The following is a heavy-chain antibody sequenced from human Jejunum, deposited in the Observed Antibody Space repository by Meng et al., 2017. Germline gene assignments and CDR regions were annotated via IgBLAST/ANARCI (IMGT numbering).Heavy chain of an antibody. CDR1: GYRFSSYW. V-gene: IGHV5-51*01. J-gene: IGHJ4*02. CDR2: IYPGDSET. D-gene: IGHD4-23*01. Sequence: GESLKISCEASGYRFSSYWISWVRQMPGKGLEWMGIIYPGDSETRYSPSFQGHVSISVGKSLATVYLQWGSLGASDTAIYYCARHGRGSPYRKEYGGGLELDYWGQGTLVTVSS. CDR3: ARHGRGSPYRKEYGGGLELDY.